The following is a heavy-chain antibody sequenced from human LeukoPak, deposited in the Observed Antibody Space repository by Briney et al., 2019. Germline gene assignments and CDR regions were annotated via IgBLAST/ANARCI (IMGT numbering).Heavy chain of an antibody. Sequence: GGSLRLSCAASGFTFSSYWMSWVRQAPGKGLEWVANIKQDGSEKYYVDSAKGRFTISRDNAKNSLYLQMNSLRAEDTAVYYCARDHRGYYYYDMDVWGQGTTVTVSS. CDR1: GFTFSSYW. CDR3: ARDHRGYYYYDMDV. CDR2: IKQDGSEK. D-gene: IGHD3-10*01. V-gene: IGHV3-7*01. J-gene: IGHJ6*02.